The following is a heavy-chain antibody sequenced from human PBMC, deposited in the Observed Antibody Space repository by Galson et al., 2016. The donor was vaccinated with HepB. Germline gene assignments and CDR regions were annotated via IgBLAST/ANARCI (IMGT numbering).Heavy chain of an antibody. CDR3: VFYYGSRNYYNFDY. CDR1: GLTFGTYA. CDR2: LSGDAITT. D-gene: IGHD3-10*01. V-gene: IGHV3-23*01. Sequence: SLRLSCAASGLTFGTYAMTWVRQAPGKGLQWVSSLSGDAITTYYADSVKGRFTISRDKSTNTLYLQMNSLRAEDTAIYYCVFYYGSRNYYNFDYWGQGTLVTVSS. J-gene: IGHJ4*02.